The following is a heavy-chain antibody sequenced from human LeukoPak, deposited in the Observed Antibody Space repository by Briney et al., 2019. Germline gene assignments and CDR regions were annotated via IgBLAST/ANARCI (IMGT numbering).Heavy chain of an antibody. V-gene: IGHV4-34*01. CDR2: INHSGST. CDR1: GGSFSGYY. D-gene: IGHD6-6*01. CDR3: ARATYSSSPVTDY. Sequence: PSETLSLTCAVYGGSFSGYYWSWIRQPPGKGLEWIGEINHSGSTNYNPSLKSRVTISVDTSKNQFSLKLSSVTAADTAVYYCARATYSSSPVTDYWGQGTLVTVSS. J-gene: IGHJ4*02.